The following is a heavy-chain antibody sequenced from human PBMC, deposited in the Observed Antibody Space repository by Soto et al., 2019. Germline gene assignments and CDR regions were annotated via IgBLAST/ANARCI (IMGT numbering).Heavy chain of an antibody. CDR3: AREGYAYGLDF. CDR2: TYNGGNS. CDR1: GLSVSDKY. J-gene: IGHJ4*02. V-gene: IGHV3-53*02. D-gene: IGHD3-10*01. Sequence: EVQLVQTGGGLIKPGGSLSLSCAASGLSVSDKYMSWVRQAPGKGLEWVSLTYNGGNSYFADFVKGRFIVARDISKNTLFLHMNSLAAEDTVVYYCAREGYAYGLDFWGQGSLVTVSS.